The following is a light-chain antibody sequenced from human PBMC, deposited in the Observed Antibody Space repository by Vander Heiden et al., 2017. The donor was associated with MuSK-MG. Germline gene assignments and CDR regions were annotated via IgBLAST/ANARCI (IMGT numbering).Light chain of an antibody. V-gene: IGKV1-39*01. J-gene: IGKJ3*01. CDR2: AAS. Sequence: DIQMTQSPSSLSASVGDRVTITCRASQSISSYLNWYQQKPGKAPKLLIYAASSLQSGVPSRFSGSGYGTDFTLTISSLQPEDFATYYCQQSDSNPIFTFGHGTKVDIK. CDR3: QQSDSNPIFT. CDR1: QSISSY.